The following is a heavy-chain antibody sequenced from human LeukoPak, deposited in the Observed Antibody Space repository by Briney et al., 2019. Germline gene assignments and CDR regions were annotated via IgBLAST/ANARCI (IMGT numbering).Heavy chain of an antibody. CDR1: GYTFTSYG. D-gene: IGHD2-15*01. Sequence: ASVKVSCKASGYTFTSYGISWVRQAPGQGLEWMGWISAYNGNTNYAQKLQGRVTMTTDTSTSTAYMELRSLRSDDTAVYYCARAWDHCSGGSCYSNWFDPWGQGTLVTVSS. CDR3: ARAWDHCSGGSCYSNWFDP. J-gene: IGHJ5*02. CDR2: ISAYNGNT. V-gene: IGHV1-18*01.